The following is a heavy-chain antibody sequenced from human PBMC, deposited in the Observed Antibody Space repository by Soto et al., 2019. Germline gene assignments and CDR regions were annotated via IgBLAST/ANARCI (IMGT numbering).Heavy chain of an antibody. Sequence: SETLSLTCTVSGGSISSGGYYWSWIRQHPGKGLEWIGYIYYSGSTYYNPSLKSRVTISVDTSKNQFSLKLSSVTAADTAVYYCARGGLLRYYMDVWGKGTTVTVSS. CDR1: GGSISSGGYY. J-gene: IGHJ6*03. CDR2: IYYSGST. CDR3: ARGGLLRYYMDV. D-gene: IGHD3-3*01. V-gene: IGHV4-61*08.